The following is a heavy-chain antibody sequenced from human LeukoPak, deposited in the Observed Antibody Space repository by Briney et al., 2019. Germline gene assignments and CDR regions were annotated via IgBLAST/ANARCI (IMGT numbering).Heavy chain of an antibody. D-gene: IGHD2-15*01. J-gene: IGHJ5*01. CDR3: AKGHRLCTSGNCNSQVDS. CDR2: ISGSGTAT. V-gene: IGHV3-23*01. Sequence: GGSLRLSCAASGFTFSNYAMSWFRQAPGKGLVWISTISGSGTATHYADSVKGRFTISRDNSKNTLYLQMNSLRAEDTAAYYCAKGHRLCTSGNCNSQVDSWGHGTLVIVPS. CDR1: GFTFSNYA.